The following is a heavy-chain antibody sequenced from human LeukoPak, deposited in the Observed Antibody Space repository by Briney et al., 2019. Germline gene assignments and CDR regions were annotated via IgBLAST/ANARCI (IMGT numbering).Heavy chain of an antibody. J-gene: IGHJ4*02. CDR3: ARGATPDY. V-gene: IGHV3-23*01. Sequence: PGGSLRLSCAASGFTFSSYAMSWVRQAPGKGLEWVAAISGSGGSTYYADSAKGRFTISRDNDKNSLYLQMNSLRDEDTAVYYCARGATPDYWGQGTLVTVSS. CDR2: ISGSGGST. CDR1: GFTFSSYA.